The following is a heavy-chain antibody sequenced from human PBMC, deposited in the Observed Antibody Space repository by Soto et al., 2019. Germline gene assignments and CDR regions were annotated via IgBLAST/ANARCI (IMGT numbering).Heavy chain of an antibody. CDR2: IYSSGST. J-gene: IGHJ4*02. CDR1: GGSISNYY. D-gene: IGHD6-13*01. Sequence: PSETLSLTCTVSGGSISNYYWTWIRQPAGKGLEWIGRIYSSGSTNYNSSLKSRLTMSVDTSRNQVSLKLTSLTAADTAVYYCARQTTFSSSWYDYWGQGTLVSVSS. V-gene: IGHV4-4*07. CDR3: ARQTTFSSSWYDY.